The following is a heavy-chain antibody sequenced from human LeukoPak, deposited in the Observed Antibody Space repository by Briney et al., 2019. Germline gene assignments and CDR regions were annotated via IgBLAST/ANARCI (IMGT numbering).Heavy chain of an antibody. J-gene: IGHJ4*02. D-gene: IGHD1/OR15-1a*01. V-gene: IGHV3-48*03. Sequence: GGSLRLSCAASGFTFSSYEMNWVRQAPGKGLEWVSYISSSGSTIYYADSVKGRFTISRDDAKNSLYLQMNSLRAEDTAVYYCAREGTAVLGDWGQGTLVTVSS. CDR2: ISSSGSTI. CDR1: GFTFSSYE. CDR3: AREGTAVLGD.